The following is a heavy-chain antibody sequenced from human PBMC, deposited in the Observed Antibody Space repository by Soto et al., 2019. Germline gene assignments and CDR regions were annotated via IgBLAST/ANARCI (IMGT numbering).Heavy chain of an antibody. CDR3: ARHAEFGGTLGYCSGGSCYGGWFDP. V-gene: IGHV4-39*01. J-gene: IGHJ5*01. CDR1: GGSIISSSYY. Sequence: SETLSLTCTVSGGSIISSSYYWVWIRQPPGKGLEWIGSIYYSGSTYYNPSLKSRVTISVDTSKNQFSLKLSSVTAADTAVYYCARHAEFGGTLGYCSGGSCYGGWFDPWGQGTLVTVSS. CDR2: IYYSGST. D-gene: IGHD2-15*01.